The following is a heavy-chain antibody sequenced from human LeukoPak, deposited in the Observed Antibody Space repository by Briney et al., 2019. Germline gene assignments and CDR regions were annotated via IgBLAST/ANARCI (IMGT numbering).Heavy chain of an antibody. Sequence: GGSLRRSCAASRFSVTADSMKWGRHAPGGGLECSSYIGPGGEIYYADSVKGRFTVSRDTAKNSLYLQMTGLRVEDTAVYYCARRFDWWGQGTLVSVSS. J-gene: IGHJ4*02. CDR1: RFSVTADS. V-gene: IGHV3-48*01. CDR2: IGPGGEI. CDR3: ARRFDW.